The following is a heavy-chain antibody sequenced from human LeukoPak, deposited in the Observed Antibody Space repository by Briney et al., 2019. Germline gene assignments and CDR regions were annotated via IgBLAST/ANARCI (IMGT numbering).Heavy chain of an antibody. CDR1: GYTFTSYG. CDR3: ARVRIAQRPYYMDV. D-gene: IGHD2-15*01. V-gene: IGHV1-18*01. CDR2: ISAYNGNT. Sequence: ASVKVSCKASGYTFTSYGISWVRQAPGQGLEWMGWISAYNGNTNYAQKLQGRVTMTTDTSTSTAYMELRSLRSDGTAVYYCARVRIAQRPYYMDVWGKGTTVTVSS. J-gene: IGHJ6*03.